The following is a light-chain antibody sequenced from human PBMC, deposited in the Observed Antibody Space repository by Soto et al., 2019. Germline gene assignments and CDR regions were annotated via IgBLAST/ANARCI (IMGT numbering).Light chain of an antibody. CDR2: DVS. V-gene: IGLV2-11*01. CDR3: CSYAGSYTYVV. Sequence: QAVLTQPRSVSGSPGQSVTISCTGTSSDVGGYEYVSWYQQHPGKAPKLMIYDVSKRPSGVPDRFSGSKSGNTASLTISGLQAEDEADYYCCSYAGSYTYVVFGGGTKVTVL. J-gene: IGLJ2*01. CDR1: SSDVGGYEY.